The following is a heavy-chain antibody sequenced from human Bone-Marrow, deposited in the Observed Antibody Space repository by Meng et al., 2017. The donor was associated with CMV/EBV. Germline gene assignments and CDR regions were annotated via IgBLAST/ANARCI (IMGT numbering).Heavy chain of an antibody. CDR1: GFTFSSYE. Sequence: GGSLRLSCAASGFTFSSYEMNWVRQAPGKGLEWVSYISSSGSTIYYADSVKGRFTISRDNAKNSLYLQMNSLRAEDTAVYYCARAGCGGDCYSPDFDYWGQGTLVTVSS. J-gene: IGHJ4*02. CDR2: ISSSGSTI. CDR3: ARAGCGGDCYSPDFDY. V-gene: IGHV3-48*03. D-gene: IGHD2-21*01.